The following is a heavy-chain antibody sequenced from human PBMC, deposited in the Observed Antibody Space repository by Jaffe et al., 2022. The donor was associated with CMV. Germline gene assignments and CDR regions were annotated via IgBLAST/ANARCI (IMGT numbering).Heavy chain of an antibody. V-gene: IGHV3-49*04. D-gene: IGHD5-12*01. Sequence: EVQLVESGGGLVQPGRSLRLSCTASGFTFGDYAMSWVRQAPGKGLEWVGFIRSKAYGGTTEYAASVKGRFTISRDDSKSIAYLQMNSLKTEDTAVYYCTRARRRAYSGYDPGIYYYYYMDVWGKGTTVTVSS. CDR3: TRARRRAYSGYDPGIYYYYYMDV. J-gene: IGHJ6*03. CDR1: GFTFGDYA. CDR2: IRSKAYGGTT.